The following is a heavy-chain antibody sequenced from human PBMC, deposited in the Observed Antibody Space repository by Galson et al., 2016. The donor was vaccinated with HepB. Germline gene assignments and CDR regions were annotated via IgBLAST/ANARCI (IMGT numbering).Heavy chain of an antibody. CDR3: ARGHYGSGTYYNVYFDS. CDR2: ITSRSTYT. V-gene: IGHV3-11*06. Sequence: SLRLSCAASGFTFSDYYMGWIRQAPGKGLEYVSYITSRSTYTNYAAFVKGRFTISRDDAKNSLYLQMNSLRADDPAVYYCARGHYGSGTYYNVYFDSWGQGTLVTVSS. CDR1: GFTFSDYY. J-gene: IGHJ4*02. D-gene: IGHD3-10*01.